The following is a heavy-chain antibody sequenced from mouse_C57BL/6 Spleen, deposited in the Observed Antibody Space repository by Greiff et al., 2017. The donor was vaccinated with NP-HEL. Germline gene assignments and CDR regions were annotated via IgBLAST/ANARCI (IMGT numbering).Heavy chain of an antibody. V-gene: IGHV1-20*01. D-gene: IGHD2-4*01. CDR2: INPYNGDT. CDR3: ARLGYYDYDVFAY. J-gene: IGHJ3*01. Sequence: EVQLQQSGPELVKPGDSVKISCKASGYSFTGYFMNWVMQSHGKSLEWIGRINPYNGDTFYNQKFKGKATLTVDKSSSTAHMELRSLTSEDSAVYDCARLGYYDYDVFAYWGQGTLVTVSA. CDR1: GYSFTGYF.